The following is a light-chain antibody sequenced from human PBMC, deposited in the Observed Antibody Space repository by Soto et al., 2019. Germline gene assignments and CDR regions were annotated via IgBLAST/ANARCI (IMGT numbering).Light chain of an antibody. CDR1: QTIDSR. V-gene: IGKV1-5*03. CDR2: KAS. Sequence: DIQMTQSPSTLSASVGHRVTITCRASQTIDSRLAWYQQRPGNPPSLLIYKASTLASGVPSRFSGSGSWTEFTLTINSLQPDDFATYYCQQYHIYSGTFGQGTKVDI. CDR3: QQYHIYSGT. J-gene: IGKJ1*01.